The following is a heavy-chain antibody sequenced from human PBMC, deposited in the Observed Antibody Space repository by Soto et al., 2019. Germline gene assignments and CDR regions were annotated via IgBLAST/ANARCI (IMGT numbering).Heavy chain of an antibody. D-gene: IGHD3-3*01. CDR1: GFTFSSYE. V-gene: IGHV3-48*03. J-gene: IGHJ6*02. Sequence: GGPRRLSCAASGFTFSSYEMNWVRQAPGKGLEWVSYISSSGSTIYYADSVKGRFTISRDNAKNSLYLQMNSLRAEDTAVYYCASGLLEWFPYYYYYGMDVWGQGTTVTVSS. CDR3: ASGLLEWFPYYYYYGMDV. CDR2: ISSSGSTI.